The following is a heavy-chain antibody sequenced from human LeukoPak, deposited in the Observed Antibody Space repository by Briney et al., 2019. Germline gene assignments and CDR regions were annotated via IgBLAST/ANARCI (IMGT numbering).Heavy chain of an antibody. D-gene: IGHD3-22*01. CDR3: ARVVHDYYDSSGYPPSFDY. V-gene: IGHV4-59*01. CDR1: GGSISSYY. Sequence: SETLSLTCTVSGGSISSYYWSWIRQPPGKGLEWIGYTYYSGSTNYNPSLKSRVTISVDTSKNQFSLKLSSVTAADTAVYYCARVVHDYYDSSGYPPSFDYWGQGTLVTVSS. CDR2: TYYSGST. J-gene: IGHJ4*02.